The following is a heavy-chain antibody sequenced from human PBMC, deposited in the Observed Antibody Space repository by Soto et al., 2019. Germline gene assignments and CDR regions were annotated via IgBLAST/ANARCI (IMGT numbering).Heavy chain of an antibody. CDR1: GFTFSSYG. CDR2: ISYDGGNK. Sequence: QVQLVESGGGVVQPWRSLRLSCAASGFTFSSYGMHWVRQAPVKGLEWGAGISYDGGNKYYADSGKGRFTISRDNSKNTLYLQMNSLRAEDTAVYYCAKDREYCSSTSCHNYYYYYMDVWGKGTTVTVSS. CDR3: AKDREYCSSTSCHNYYYYYMDV. J-gene: IGHJ6*03. D-gene: IGHD2-2*02. V-gene: IGHV3-30*18.